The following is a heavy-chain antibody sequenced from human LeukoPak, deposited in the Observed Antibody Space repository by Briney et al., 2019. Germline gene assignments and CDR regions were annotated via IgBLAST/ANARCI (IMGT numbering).Heavy chain of an antibody. Sequence: ASVKVSCKASGGTFSSYAISWVRQAPGQGLEWMGGIIPIFGTANYAQKFQGRVTITAAESTSTAYMELSSLRSEDTAVYYCARRYSSTLDYWGQGTLVTVSS. V-gene: IGHV1-69*01. CDR1: GGTFSSYA. D-gene: IGHD6-6*01. CDR2: IIPIFGTA. J-gene: IGHJ4*02. CDR3: ARRYSSTLDY.